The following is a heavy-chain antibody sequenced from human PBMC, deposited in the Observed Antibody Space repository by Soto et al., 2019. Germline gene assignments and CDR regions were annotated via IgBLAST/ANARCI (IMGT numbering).Heavy chain of an antibody. CDR2: INHIWST. CDR3: VRRGLATVGPPDDYYGMDV. Sequence: SETLSLTCAVYGGPFSGYYWSWIRQPPGKGLEWIGEIGEINHIWSTNYNPSLNSRVSISVDSAKNQLSLKLSSVTAADTAVYYCVRRGLATVGPPDDYYGMDVWGQGTTVTVSS. J-gene: IGHJ6*02. CDR1: GGPFSGYY. D-gene: IGHD5-12*01. V-gene: IGHV4-34*01.